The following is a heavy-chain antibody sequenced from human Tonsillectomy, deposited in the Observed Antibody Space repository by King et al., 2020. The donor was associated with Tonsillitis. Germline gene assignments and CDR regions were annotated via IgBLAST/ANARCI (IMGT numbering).Heavy chain of an antibody. Sequence: EVQLVQSGGDLIQPGGSLRLSCAASGFTFSNYAMSWVRQAPGKGLEWISGMTGSGGNTYYADSVKGRFIMSRDNPKNTLHLQMNSLRVDETAVYYCAKLSGQEYGDYRFDYWSQGTLVTVSS. J-gene: IGHJ4*02. CDR1: GFTFSNYA. D-gene: IGHD4-17*01. V-gene: IGHV3-23*04. CDR3: AKLSGQEYGDYRFDY. CDR2: MTGSGGNT.